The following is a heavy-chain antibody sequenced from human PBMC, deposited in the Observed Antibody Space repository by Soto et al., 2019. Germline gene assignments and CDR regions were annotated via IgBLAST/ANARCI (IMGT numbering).Heavy chain of an antibody. Sequence: QVQLVQSGAEVKKPGASVKVSCEASAGTFDTYSIMWVRQAPGQGLEWMGRTIPAIDLINYAQKFQGRFTITVDKSTTTVYMELRSLRYEDTAIYYCARTGSFDYWGQGTLVTVSS. CDR3: ARTGSFDY. CDR1: AGTFDTYS. D-gene: IGHD3-10*01. V-gene: IGHV1-69*02. J-gene: IGHJ4*02. CDR2: TIPAIDLI.